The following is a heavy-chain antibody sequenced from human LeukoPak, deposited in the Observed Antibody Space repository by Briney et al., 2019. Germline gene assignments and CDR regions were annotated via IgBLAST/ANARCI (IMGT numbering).Heavy chain of an antibody. CDR2: ISAYNGNT. CDR3: ASHYCSSTSCYPEYFQH. J-gene: IGHJ1*01. D-gene: IGHD2-2*01. V-gene: IGHV1-18*01. Sequence: ASVKVSCKASGYTFTSYDISWVRQAPGQGLEWMGWISAYNGNTNYAQKLQGRVTMTTDTSTSTAYMELRSLRSDDTAVYYCASHYCSSTSCYPEYFQHWGQGTLVTVSS. CDR1: GYTFTSYD.